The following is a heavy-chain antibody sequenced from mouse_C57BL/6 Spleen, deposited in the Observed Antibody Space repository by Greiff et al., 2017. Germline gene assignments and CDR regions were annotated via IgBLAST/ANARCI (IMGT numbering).Heavy chain of an antibody. Sequence: EVQLQQSGPELVKPGASVKISCKASGYTFTDYYMNWVKQSHGKSLEWIGDINPNTGGTSYNQKFKGKATLTVDKSSSTAYIELRSLTSEDSAVYYCARSGYYGNYPYAMDYWGQGTSVTVSS. D-gene: IGHD2-1*01. J-gene: IGHJ4*01. CDR2: INPNTGGT. V-gene: IGHV1-26*01. CDR1: GYTFTDYY. CDR3: ARSGYYGNYPYAMDY.